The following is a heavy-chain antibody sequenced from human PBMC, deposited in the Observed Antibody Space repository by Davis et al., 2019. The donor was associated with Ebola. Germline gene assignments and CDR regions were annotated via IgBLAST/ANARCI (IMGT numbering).Heavy chain of an antibody. J-gene: IGHJ4*02. Sequence: SVTVSCKASEGTFSSYAISWVRQAPGQGLEWMGGIIPIFGTANYAQKFQGRVTITADKSTSTAYMELSSLRSEDTAVYYCASRDYGDYEDWGQGTLVTVSS. CDR3: ASRDYGDYED. CDR1: EGTFSSYA. CDR2: IIPIFGTA. V-gene: IGHV1-69*06. D-gene: IGHD4-17*01.